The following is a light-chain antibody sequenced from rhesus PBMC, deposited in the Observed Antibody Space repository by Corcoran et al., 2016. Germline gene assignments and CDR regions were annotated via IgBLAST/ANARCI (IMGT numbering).Light chain of an antibody. CDR2: YAS. Sequence: DIQMTQSPSSLSASVGDTVTITCRASQGISSYLAWYQQKPGKAPKPLIYYASNLESGVPSRFSGSGSGTECTLTISSLQPEDFATYYCQQYNSAPFTFGPGAKLDIK. J-gene: IGKJ3*01. CDR1: QGISSY. V-gene: IGKV1-37*01. CDR3: QQYNSAPFT.